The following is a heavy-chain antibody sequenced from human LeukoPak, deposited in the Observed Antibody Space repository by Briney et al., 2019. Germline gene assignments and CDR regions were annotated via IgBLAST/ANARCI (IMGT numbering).Heavy chain of an antibody. CDR1: GFTFSDHY. D-gene: IGHD1-26*01. Sequence: KPGGSLRLSCAASGFTFSDHYMSWIRQAPGKGLEWISYISHSGATIYYADSVKGRFTISRDNAKNSLYLQMNSLRAEDTAVYYCARGLAGNAFDIWGQGTMVTVSS. CDR2: ISHSGATI. V-gene: IGHV3-11*04. CDR3: ARGLAGNAFDI. J-gene: IGHJ3*02.